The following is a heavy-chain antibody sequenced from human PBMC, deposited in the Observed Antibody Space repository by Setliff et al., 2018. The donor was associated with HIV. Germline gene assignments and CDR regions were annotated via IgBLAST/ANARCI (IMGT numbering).Heavy chain of an antibody. Sequence: SETLSLTCTVSGGSISSGGYYWSWIRQHPGKGLEWIGYIYKGGSTYYNPSLKSRVTMSEDTSKNQFSLKLRSVTAVDTAVYYCARSALWFGEADWYFDLWGRGTLVTVSS. CDR2: IYKGGST. V-gene: IGHV4-31*03. J-gene: IGHJ2*01. CDR3: ARSALWFGEADWYFDL. D-gene: IGHD3-10*01. CDR1: GGSISSGGYY.